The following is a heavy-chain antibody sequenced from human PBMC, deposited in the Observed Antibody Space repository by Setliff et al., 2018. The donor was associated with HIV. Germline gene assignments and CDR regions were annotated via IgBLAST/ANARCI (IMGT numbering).Heavy chain of an antibody. Sequence: PSETLSLTCAVYGGSFSGYYWSWIRQPPGKGLEWIGEINHSGSTNYNPSLKSRVTISVDTSKNQFSLKLSSVTAADTAAYYCARPGRASYYYYMDVWGKGTTVTVSS. D-gene: IGHD3-10*01. J-gene: IGHJ6*03. CDR3: ARPGRASYYYYMDV. CDR1: GGSFSGYY. CDR2: INHSGST. V-gene: IGHV4-34*01.